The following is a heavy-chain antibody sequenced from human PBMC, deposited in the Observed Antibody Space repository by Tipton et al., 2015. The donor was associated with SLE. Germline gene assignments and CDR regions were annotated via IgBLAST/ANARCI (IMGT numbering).Heavy chain of an antibody. V-gene: IGHV4-61*02. CDR3: ARXGYSXGXXGVXDF. CDR1: GGSIRDGDYY. CDR2: IHTSGTT. Sequence: TLSLTCTVSGGSIRDGDYYWTWLRQPAGKGLEWIGRIHTSGTTNSNPSLRSRVTFSVDTSKNQFSLKLSSVTAADTAVYYCARXGYSXGXXGVXDFWGQGALVTVSS. J-gene: IGHJ4*02. D-gene: IGHD2-21*01.